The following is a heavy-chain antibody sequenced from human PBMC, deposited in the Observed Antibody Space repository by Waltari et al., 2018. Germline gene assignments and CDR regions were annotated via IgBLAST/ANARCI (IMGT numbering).Heavy chain of an antibody. Sequence: QVQLQESGPGLVKPSQTLSLTCTVPGGSISSGSYYWRWIRQPAGKGLEWIGRIYTSGSTNYNPSLKSRVTISVDTSKNQFSLKLSSVTAADTAVYYCARGAYYDILTGYYIRLYYGMDVWGQGTTVTISS. J-gene: IGHJ6*02. CDR2: IYTSGST. V-gene: IGHV4-61*02. CDR1: GGSISSGSYY. CDR3: ARGAYYDILTGYYIRLYYGMDV. D-gene: IGHD3-9*01.